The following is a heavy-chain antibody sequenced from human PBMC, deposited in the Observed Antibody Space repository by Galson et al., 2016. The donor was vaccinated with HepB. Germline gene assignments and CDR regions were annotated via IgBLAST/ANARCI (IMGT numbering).Heavy chain of an antibody. D-gene: IGHD2-2*01. Sequence: SLRLSCAASGFAFNSFAMNWVRQAPGKGLEWVSFISYDGSNKKFADSVRGRFAISRDNSKSTLYLQMNSLRAEDTAVYYYAREVVPGAIYYYYGMDVWGQGTTVTVSS. J-gene: IGHJ6*01. CDR2: ISYDGSNK. V-gene: IGHV3-30*09. CDR3: AREVVPGAIYYYYGMDV. CDR1: GFAFNSFA.